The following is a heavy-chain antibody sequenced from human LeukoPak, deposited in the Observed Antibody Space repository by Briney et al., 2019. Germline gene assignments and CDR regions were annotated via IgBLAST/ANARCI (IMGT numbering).Heavy chain of an antibody. D-gene: IGHD7-27*01. Sequence: TGGSLKLSCAASGFTFSGSAMPWVRQASGKGLEWVGRIRSKANSYATAYAASVKGRFTISRDDSKNTAYLQMNSLKTEDTAVYYCTRLEAPGPLGHYYYYGMDVWGQGTTVTVSS. CDR1: GFTFSGSA. V-gene: IGHV3-73*01. CDR3: TRLEAPGPLGHYYYYGMDV. CDR2: IRSKANSYAT. J-gene: IGHJ6*02.